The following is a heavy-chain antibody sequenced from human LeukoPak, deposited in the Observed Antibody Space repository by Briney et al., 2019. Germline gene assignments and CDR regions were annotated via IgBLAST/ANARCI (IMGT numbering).Heavy chain of an antibody. CDR2: IYYSGST. V-gene: IGHV4-59*12. CDR3: ARVLKDYVLEAFDI. Sequence: KPSETLSLTCTVSGGSISSYYWSWIRQPPGKGLEWIGYIYYSGSTNYNPSLKSRVTISVDTSKNQFSLKLSSVTAADTAVYYCARVLKDYVLEAFDIWGQGTMVTVSS. D-gene: IGHD4-17*01. CDR1: GGSISSYY. J-gene: IGHJ3*02.